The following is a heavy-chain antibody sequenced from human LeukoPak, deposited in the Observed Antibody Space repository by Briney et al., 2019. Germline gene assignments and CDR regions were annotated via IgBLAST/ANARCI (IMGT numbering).Heavy chain of an antibody. CDR1: GGSISSYY. J-gene: IGHJ6*03. Sequence: SETLSLTCTVSGGSISSYYWTWIRQPPGKGLEWIGHIYTSGSTNYNPSLKSRVTISIDMSKNQFSLKLSSVTAADTAVYYCARTNYYHYMDVWGKGTTVTVSS. CDR3: ARTNYYHYMDV. V-gene: IGHV4-4*09. CDR2: IYTSGST.